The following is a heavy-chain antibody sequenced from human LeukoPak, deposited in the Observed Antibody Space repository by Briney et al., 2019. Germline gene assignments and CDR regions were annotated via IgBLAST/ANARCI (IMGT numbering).Heavy chain of an antibody. V-gene: IGHV1-8*01. J-gene: IGHJ3*01. CDR2: MHPSNGDT. CDR1: GYTFTNYD. D-gene: IGHD3-10*01. Sequence: ASVKVSCKASGYTFTNYDINWVRQATGQGLEWMGWMHPSNGDTGYAQKFQGRVTMTRNTSTTTAYMELSSLRSDDTAVYYCARRVRGVVIFSRAQGSFDLWGQGALVTVSS. CDR3: ARRVRGVVIFSRAQGSFDL.